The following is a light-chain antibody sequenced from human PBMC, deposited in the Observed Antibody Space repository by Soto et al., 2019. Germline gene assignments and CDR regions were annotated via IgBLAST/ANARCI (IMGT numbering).Light chain of an antibody. CDR1: QSVSNN. Sequence: EIVMTQSPATLSVSPGERATLSCRASQSVSNNLAWYQQKPGQAPRLLIYGASTRATGIPARFSGGGSGTEFTLTISSLQSEDFAVYHCQQYNIWPTFGQGTRLEVK. CDR2: GAS. CDR3: QQYNIWPT. J-gene: IGKJ5*01. V-gene: IGKV3-15*01.